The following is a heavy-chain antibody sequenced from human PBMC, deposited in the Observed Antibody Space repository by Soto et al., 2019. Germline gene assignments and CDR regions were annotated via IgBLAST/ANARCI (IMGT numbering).Heavy chain of an antibody. V-gene: IGHV4-34*01. CDR2: INHSGST. Sequence: SETLSLTCAVYGGSFSGYYWSWIRQPPGKGLEWIGEINHSGSTNYNPSLKSRVTISVDTSKNQFSLKLSSVTAADTAVYYCARDRWEWLLYPNYYYYYGMDVWGQGTTVT. J-gene: IGHJ6*02. CDR1: GGSFSGYY. D-gene: IGHD3-3*01. CDR3: ARDRWEWLLYPNYYYYYGMDV.